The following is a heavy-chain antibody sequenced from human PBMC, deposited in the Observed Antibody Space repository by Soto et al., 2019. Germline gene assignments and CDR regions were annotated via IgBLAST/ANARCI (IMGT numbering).Heavy chain of an antibody. V-gene: IGHV4-39*01. CDR2: VYYRGRS. CDR1: GGSVSNSNYY. Sequence: SETLSLTCTVSGGSVSNSNYYWGWVRQSPGKGLEWIGSVYYRGRSYSKSSVKSRVTISVDTSKNQFSLNLNSVTASDTAVYFCVSQRTSVLTQAYFDYWGPGALVTVSS. CDR3: VSQRTSVLTQAYFDY. D-gene: IGHD2-8*01. J-gene: IGHJ4*02.